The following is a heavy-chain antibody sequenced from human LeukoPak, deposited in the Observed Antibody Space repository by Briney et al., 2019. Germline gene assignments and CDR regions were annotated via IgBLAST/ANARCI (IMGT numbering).Heavy chain of an antibody. J-gene: IGHJ5*02. CDR1: GFTFNSYW. D-gene: IGHD2-2*01. CDR2: IKTDGSST. V-gene: IGHV3-74*01. CDR3: ARRGTTGFDP. Sequence: GGSLRLSCAASGFTFNSYWMHWVRQAPGKGLVWVSRIKTDGSSTSYADSVKGRFTISRDSAKNMLYLQMNSLRAEDTAVYYCARRGTTGFDPWGEGTLVTVSS.